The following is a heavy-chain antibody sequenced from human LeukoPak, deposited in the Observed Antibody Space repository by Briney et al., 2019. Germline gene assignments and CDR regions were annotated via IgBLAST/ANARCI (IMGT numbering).Heavy chain of an antibody. CDR3: AKDWHSSGWYYFDY. V-gene: IGHV3-30*18. CDR1: GFTFSSYG. CDR2: ISYDGSNK. J-gene: IGHJ4*01. D-gene: IGHD6-19*01. Sequence: PGGSLRLSCAASGFTFSSYGMHWVRQAPGKGLEWVGVISYDGSNKYYADSVKGRFTISRDNSKNTLYLQMNSLRAEDTAVYYCAKDWHSSGWYYFDYWGQGTLVTVSS.